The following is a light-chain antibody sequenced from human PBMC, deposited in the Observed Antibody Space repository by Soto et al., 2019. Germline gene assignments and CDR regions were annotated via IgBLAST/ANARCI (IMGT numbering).Light chain of an antibody. J-gene: IGKJ3*01. CDR3: QQYDSYSLT. CDR1: RSVSSW. V-gene: IGKV1-5*01. CDR2: DAS. Sequence: IQMTQTPSTLSASVGDRVTITCRASRSVSSWLAWFQQKPGKAPKLLIYDASTLESGVPSRFSGSGSGTEFTLTITSLQPDDFATYVCQQYDSYSLTFGPGNKVDIK.